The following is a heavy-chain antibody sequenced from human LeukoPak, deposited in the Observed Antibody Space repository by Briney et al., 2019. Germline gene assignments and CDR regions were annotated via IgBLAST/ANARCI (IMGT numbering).Heavy chain of an antibody. CDR3: ARVVPAAPTSYGMDV. V-gene: IGHV4-34*01. J-gene: IGHJ6*02. D-gene: IGHD2-2*01. CDR1: GGSFSGYY. CDR2: INHSGST. Sequence: PSETLSLTCAVYGGSFSGYYWSWIRQPPGKGLEWIGEINHSGSTNYNPSLKSRVTIPVDTSKNQFSLKLSSVTAADTAVYYCARVVPAAPTSYGMDVWGQGTTVTVSS.